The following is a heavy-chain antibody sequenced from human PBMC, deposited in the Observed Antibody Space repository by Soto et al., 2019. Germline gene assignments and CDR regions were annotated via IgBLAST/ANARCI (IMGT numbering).Heavy chain of an antibody. V-gene: IGHV2-5*02. Sequence: QITLKESGPTLVKPTQTLTLTCTFSGLSLSTIGEGVGWIRQPPGKALEWLALIYWDDDKRYSPSLKSRLTSTKDTSKNQVVLTMTNMVTVDTATYYCVQSRCGGDCLQSYSSHSYYGLDVWGQGTTVTVSS. D-gene: IGHD2-21*02. CDR2: IYWDDDK. J-gene: IGHJ6*02. CDR3: VQSRCGGDCLQSYSSHSYYGLDV. CDR1: GLSLSTIGEG.